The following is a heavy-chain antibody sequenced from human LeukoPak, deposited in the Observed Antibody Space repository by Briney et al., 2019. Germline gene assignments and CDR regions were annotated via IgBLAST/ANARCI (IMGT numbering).Heavy chain of an antibody. CDR1: GGSFSGYY. V-gene: IGHV4-34*01. D-gene: IGHD2-8*01. Sequence: SEALSLTCAVYGGSFSGYYWSWIRQPPGKGLERIGEINHSGSTNYNPSLKSRVTISVDTSKNQFSLKLSSVTAADTAVYYCARDYCTNGVCYPWTDWGQGTLVTVSS. CDR2: INHSGST. CDR3: ARDYCTNGVCYPWTD. J-gene: IGHJ4*02.